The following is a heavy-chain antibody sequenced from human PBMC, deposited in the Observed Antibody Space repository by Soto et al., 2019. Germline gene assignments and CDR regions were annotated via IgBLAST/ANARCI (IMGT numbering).Heavy chain of an antibody. CDR1: GFTFSNPW. Sequence: PGGSLRLSCAASGFTFSNPWMNWARQAPGKGLEWVGRIKSKTDGGAVDYAAPVKGRLAISRDDSKNTLYLVMSSLQTDDTAIYYCTTFLSVTGARRHYWGQGTRVTVSS. V-gene: IGHV3-15*07. CDR3: TTFLSVTGARRHY. J-gene: IGHJ4*02. D-gene: IGHD6-19*01. CDR2: IKSKTDGGAV.